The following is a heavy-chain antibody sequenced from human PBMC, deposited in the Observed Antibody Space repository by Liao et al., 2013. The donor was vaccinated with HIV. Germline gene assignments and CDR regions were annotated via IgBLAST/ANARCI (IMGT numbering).Heavy chain of an antibody. V-gene: IGHV4-61*02. CDR3: ARDSNGLEGWGFDY. CDR1: GDPISSGDYY. Sequence: QVQLQESGPGLVKPSQTLSLTCTVSGDPISSGDYYWNWIRQPPGKGLEWIGRMGISSGITIKPSLESRATILVDTSKNQFFLDLRSVSAADTAVYFCARDSNGLEGWGFDYWGQGSHVTVSS. CDR2: MGISSGI. D-gene: IGHD3-22*01. J-gene: IGHJ4*02.